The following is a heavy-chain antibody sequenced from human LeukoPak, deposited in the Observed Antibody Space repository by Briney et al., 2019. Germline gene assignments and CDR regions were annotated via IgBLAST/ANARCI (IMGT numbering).Heavy chain of an antibody. V-gene: IGHV6-1*01. J-gene: IGHJ5*02. D-gene: IGHD2-2*01. CDR2: TYYRSTWYN. Sequence: SQTLSLTCAISGDSVSSNSVSWGWLRQSPSRGLEWLGRTYYRSTWYNDYAVSVRGRITVNPDTSKNQFSLHLNSVTPEDTAVYYCARRLTQYDCFDPWGQGILVTVSS. CDR3: ARRLTQYDCFDP. CDR1: GDSVSSNSVS.